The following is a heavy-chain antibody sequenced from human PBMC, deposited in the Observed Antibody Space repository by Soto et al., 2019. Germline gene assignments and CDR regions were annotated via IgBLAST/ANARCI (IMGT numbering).Heavy chain of an antibody. V-gene: IGHV3-11*06. CDR3: ARDARWAAAGIITLSYYYYGMDV. D-gene: IGHD6-13*01. CDR2: ISSSSSYT. CDR1: GFTFSDYY. J-gene: IGHJ6*02. Sequence: QVQLVESGGGLVKPGGSLRLSCAASGFTFSDYYMSWIRQAPGKGLEWVPYISSSSSYTNYADSVKGRFTISRDNAKNSLYLQMNSLRAEDTAVYYCARDARWAAAGIITLSYYYYGMDVWGQGTTVTVSS.